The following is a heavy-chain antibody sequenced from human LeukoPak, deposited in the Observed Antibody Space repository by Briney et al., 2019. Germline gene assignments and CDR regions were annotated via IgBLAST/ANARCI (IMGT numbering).Heavy chain of an antibody. CDR1: GFTFSSYA. Sequence: GGSLRLSCSASGFTFSSYAMSWVRQAPGKGLEWVSAISGSGGSTYYADSVKGRFTISRNNSKNTLYLQMNSLRAEDTAVYYCADLWFGESGGWWGQGTLVTVSS. CDR3: ADLWFGESGGW. J-gene: IGHJ4*02. V-gene: IGHV3-23*01. CDR2: ISGSGGST. D-gene: IGHD3-10*01.